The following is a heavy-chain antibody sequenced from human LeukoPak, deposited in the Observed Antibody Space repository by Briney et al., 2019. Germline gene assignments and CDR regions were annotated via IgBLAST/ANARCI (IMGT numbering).Heavy chain of an antibody. D-gene: IGHD6-6*01. CDR1: GFTFDDYA. V-gene: IGHV3-9*01. CDR2: ISWNSGSI. J-gene: IGHJ4*02. Sequence: GGSLRLSCAASGFTFDDYAMHWVRQAPGKGLEWVSGISWNSGSIGYGDSVKGRFTISRDNAKNSLYLQMNSLRAEDTALYYCAKDMRGYSSSSINYWGQGTLVTVSS. CDR3: AKDMRGYSSSSINY.